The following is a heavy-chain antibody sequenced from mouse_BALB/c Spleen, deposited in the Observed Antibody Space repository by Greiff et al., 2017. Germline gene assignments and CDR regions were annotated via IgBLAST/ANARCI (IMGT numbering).Heavy chain of an antibody. CDR2: ISYSGST. Sequence: EVQLQESGPSLVKPSQTLSLTCSVTGDSITSGYWNWIRKFPGNKLEYMGYISYSGSTYYNPSLKSRISITRDTSKNQYHLQLNSVTTEDTATYYCARYPLYYYGSSYGFAYWGQGTLVTVSA. V-gene: IGHV3-8*02. CDR3: ARYPLYYYGSSYGFAY. CDR1: GDSITSGY. J-gene: IGHJ3*01. D-gene: IGHD1-1*01.